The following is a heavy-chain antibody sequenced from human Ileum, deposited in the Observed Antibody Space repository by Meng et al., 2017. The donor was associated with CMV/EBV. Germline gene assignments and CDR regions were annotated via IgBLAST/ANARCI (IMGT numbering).Heavy chain of an antibody. CDR3: ARDSEYSSSSNYYYYYYGMDV. D-gene: IGHD6-13*01. V-gene: IGHV3-11*01. J-gene: IGHJ6*02. Sequence: GESLKISCAASGFTFSDYYMSWIRQAPGKGLEWVSYISSSGSTIYYADSVKGRFTISRDNAKNSLYLQMNSLRAEDTAVYYCARDSEYSSSSNYYYYYYGMDVWGQGTTVTVSS. CDR2: ISSSGSTI. CDR1: GFTFSDYY.